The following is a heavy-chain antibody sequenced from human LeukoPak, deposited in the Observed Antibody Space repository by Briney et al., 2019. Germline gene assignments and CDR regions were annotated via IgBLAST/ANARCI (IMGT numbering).Heavy chain of an antibody. V-gene: IGHV4-4*09. CDR1: GGSISSDY. CDR3: ASQDYYYYMDV. CDR2: IYTSGST. J-gene: IGHJ6*03. Sequence: PSETLSLTCTVSGGSISSDYWSWIRQPPGKGLEWIGYIYTSGSTNYNPSLKSRVTISVDTSKNQFSLKLSSVTAADTAVYYCASQDYYYYMDVWGKGTTVTVSS.